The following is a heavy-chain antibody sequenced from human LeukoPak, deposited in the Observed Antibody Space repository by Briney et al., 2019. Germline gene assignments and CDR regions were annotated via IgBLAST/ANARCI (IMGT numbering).Heavy chain of an antibody. J-gene: IGHJ4*02. Sequence: GGSLRLSCAGSGFTFSGYEMNWVRQAPGKGLEWVSVIYSGGGTYHADSVKGRFTISRDNSKNTLYLQMNSLRAEDTAVYYCAREVLVGAMDHWGQGPQVTVSS. CDR1: GFTFSGYE. CDR3: AREVLVGAMDH. D-gene: IGHD1-26*01. CDR2: IYSGGGT. V-gene: IGHV3-53*01.